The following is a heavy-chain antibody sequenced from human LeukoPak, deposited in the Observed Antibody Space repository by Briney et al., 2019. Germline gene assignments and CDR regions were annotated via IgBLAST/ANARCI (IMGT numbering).Heavy chain of an antibody. D-gene: IGHD2-21*01. J-gene: IGHJ3*02. CDR1: GFTFDDYG. V-gene: IGHV3-20*04. CDR2: INWNGGST. CDR3: ARSSGEIYAFDI. Sequence: RSGGSLRLSCAASGFTFDDYGMSWVRQAPGKGLEWVSGINWNGGSTGYADSVKGRFTISRDNAKNSLYLRMNSLRAEDTALYYCARSSGEIYAFDIWGQGTMVTVSS.